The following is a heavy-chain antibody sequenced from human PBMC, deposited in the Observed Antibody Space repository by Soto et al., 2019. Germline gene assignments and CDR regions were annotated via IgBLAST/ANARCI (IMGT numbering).Heavy chain of an antibody. CDR3: ARSPITTIVVAYFDY. V-gene: IGHV3-48*02. CDR1: GFTFSTYS. D-gene: IGHD3-22*01. Sequence: EVQVVESGGGLVQPGGSLRLSCEASGFTFSTYSMNWVRQAPGKGLEWVSYISGSSSIIYYADSVKGRFPISRDNAKNSLYLQMXSLRXXDTAVYYCARSPITTIVVAYFDYWGQGSRVTV. CDR2: ISGSSSII. J-gene: IGHJ4*02.